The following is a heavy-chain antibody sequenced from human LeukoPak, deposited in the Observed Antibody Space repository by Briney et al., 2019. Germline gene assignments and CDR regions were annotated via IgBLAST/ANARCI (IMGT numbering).Heavy chain of an antibody. CDR1: GFTFSNAW. J-gene: IGHJ4*02. CDR3: TTDDVAAAVPFDY. D-gene: IGHD6-13*01. Sequence: GGSLRLSCAASGFTFSNAWMSWVRQAPGKGLEWVGRIKSKTDGGTTDYAAPVKGRFTISRDDSKNTLYLQMNSLKTEDTAVYYCTTDDVAAAVPFDYWGQGTLVTVSS. V-gene: IGHV3-15*01. CDR2: IKSKTDGGTT.